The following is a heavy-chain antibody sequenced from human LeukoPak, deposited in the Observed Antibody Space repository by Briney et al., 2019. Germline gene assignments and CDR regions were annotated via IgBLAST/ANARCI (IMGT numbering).Heavy chain of an antibody. J-gene: IGHJ6*03. V-gene: IGHV3-74*01. CDR1: GFTFSSYA. Sequence: PGGSLRLSCAASGFTFSSYAMHWVRQAPGKGLVWVSRINSDGSSTSYADSVKGRFTISRDNAKSSLYLQMNSLRAEDTAVYYCARDRQQLALVPQARYYYYMDVWGKGTTVTVSS. CDR3: ARDRQQLALVPQARYYYYMDV. CDR2: INSDGSST. D-gene: IGHD6-13*01.